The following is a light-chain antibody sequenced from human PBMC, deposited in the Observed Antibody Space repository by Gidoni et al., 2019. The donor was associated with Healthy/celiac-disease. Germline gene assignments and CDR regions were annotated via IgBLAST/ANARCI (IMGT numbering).Light chain of an antibody. Sequence: DIVMTQSPLSLPVTPGEPASISCRSSQSLLHSNGYNYLDWYLQKPGQSPQLLIYLGSNRASGVPDRFSGSGSGTDFTLKISRVEAEDVGVYYCMQALQTLAFTFGPXTKVDIK. V-gene: IGKV2-28*01. CDR3: MQALQTLAFT. CDR2: LGS. CDR1: QSLLHSNGYNY. J-gene: IGKJ3*01.